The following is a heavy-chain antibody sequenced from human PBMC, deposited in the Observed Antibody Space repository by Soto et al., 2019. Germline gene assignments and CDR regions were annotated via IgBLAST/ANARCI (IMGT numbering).Heavy chain of an antibody. J-gene: IGHJ4*02. Sequence: GESLKISCEASGYSFTSNWIGWVRQMPGKGLEWMGIINPADSDIKYSPSFQGQVTISADKSISNVYLQWSSLQASDTSIYYCARHSREEKGWTIRRLDYWGQGTLVTVSS. CDR2: INPADSDI. CDR3: ARHSREEKGWTIRRLDY. D-gene: IGHD2-2*01. CDR1: GYSFTSNW. V-gene: IGHV5-51*01.